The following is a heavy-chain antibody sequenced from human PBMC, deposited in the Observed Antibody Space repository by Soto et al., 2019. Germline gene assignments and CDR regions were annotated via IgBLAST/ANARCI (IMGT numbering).Heavy chain of an antibody. J-gene: IGHJ4*02. Sequence: QVQLVESGGGVVQPGRSLRLSCAASGFTFSSYGMHWVRQAPGKGLEWVAVISYDGSNKYYADSVKGRFTISRDNSKNTLYLQMNSLRAEDTAVYYCAKDSSSYIDYWGQGTLVTVSS. D-gene: IGHD6-6*01. CDR2: ISYDGSNK. CDR3: AKDSSSYIDY. CDR1: GFTFSSYG. V-gene: IGHV3-30*18.